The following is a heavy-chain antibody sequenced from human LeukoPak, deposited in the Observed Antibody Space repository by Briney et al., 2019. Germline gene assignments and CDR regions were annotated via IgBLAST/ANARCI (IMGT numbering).Heavy chain of an antibody. J-gene: IGHJ6*03. Sequence: SETLSLTCTVSGGSISSSSYYWGWIRQPPGKGLEWIGSIYYSGSTYYNPSLKSRVTISVDTSKNQFSLKLSSVTAADTAVYYCARATYYYYYMDVWGKGTTVTVSS. D-gene: IGHD4-11*01. V-gene: IGHV4-39*07. CDR2: IYYSGST. CDR1: GGSISSSSYY. CDR3: ARATYYYYYMDV.